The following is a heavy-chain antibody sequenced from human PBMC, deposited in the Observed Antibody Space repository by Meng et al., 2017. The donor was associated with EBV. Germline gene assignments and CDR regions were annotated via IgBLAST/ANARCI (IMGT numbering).Heavy chain of an antibody. CDR2: INPNRGGT. Sequence: QVQSVEAGAEVNKPGASVNVSCKTSGYTFTGYYMHWVRQAPGQGLEWMGRINPNRGGTNYAQKFQGRVTMTRDTSISTAYMELSRLRSDDTAVYYCARVGIAVAGTGDYWGQGTLVTVSS. J-gene: IGHJ4*02. CDR1: GYTFTGYY. D-gene: IGHD6-19*01. CDR3: ARVGIAVAGTGDY. V-gene: IGHV1-2*06.